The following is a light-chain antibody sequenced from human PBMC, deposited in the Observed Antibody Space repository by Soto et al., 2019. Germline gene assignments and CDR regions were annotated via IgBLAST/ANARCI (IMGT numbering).Light chain of an antibody. V-gene: IGKV3-11*01. CDR3: QQRSPLT. CDR1: QSVSSY. J-gene: IGKJ4*01. CDR2: DAS. Sequence: EIVLTQSPATLSLSPGEGATLSCRASQSVSSYLAWYQQKPGQAPRLLIYDASNRATGIPARFSGSGSGTDFTLTISSLEPEDFAVYYCQQRSPLTFGGGTKVDIK.